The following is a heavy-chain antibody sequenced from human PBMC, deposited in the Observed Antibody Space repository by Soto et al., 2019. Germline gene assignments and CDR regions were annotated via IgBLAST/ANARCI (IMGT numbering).Heavy chain of an antibody. V-gene: IGHV3-23*01. CDR2: ITGSGRDT. CDR3: AKNGLDNSPSAIDS. Sequence: WWSLRLSCAASGFTFRNNVLSWVRQAPGKVLDWVSGITGSGRDTYYADSVKGRFTISRDNSKNMVFLQMNSLRAEDTALYYCAKNGLDNSPSAIDSWGPGTLVTVSS. CDR1: GFTFRNNV. J-gene: IGHJ4*02. D-gene: IGHD2-8*01.